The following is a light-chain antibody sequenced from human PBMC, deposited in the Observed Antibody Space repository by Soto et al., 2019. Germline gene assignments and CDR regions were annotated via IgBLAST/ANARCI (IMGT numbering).Light chain of an antibody. CDR3: QQYGSSPLT. CDR1: QSVSSSF. V-gene: IGKV3-20*01. CDR2: GAS. Sequence: EIVVTQKQTTRSFGPVERASLSCRASQSVSSSFLAWYQQKPGQAPRLLIYGASSRATGIPDRFSGSGSGTDFTLTISRLEPEDFAVYYCQQYGSSPLTFGQGGNVDIK. J-gene: IGKJ1*01.